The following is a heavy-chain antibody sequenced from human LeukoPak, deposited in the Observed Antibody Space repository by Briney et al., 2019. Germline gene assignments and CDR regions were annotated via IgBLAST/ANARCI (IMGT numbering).Heavy chain of an antibody. Sequence: ASVKVSCKASGYTFTGYYMHWVRQAPGQGLEWMGRINPNSGGTNYAQKFQGRVTMTRDTSISTAYMELSRLRSDGTAVYYCARDRGSSSSLGWFDPWGQGTLVTVSS. CDR3: ARDRGSSSSLGWFDP. J-gene: IGHJ5*02. D-gene: IGHD6-6*01. V-gene: IGHV1-2*06. CDR2: INPNSGGT. CDR1: GYTFTGYY.